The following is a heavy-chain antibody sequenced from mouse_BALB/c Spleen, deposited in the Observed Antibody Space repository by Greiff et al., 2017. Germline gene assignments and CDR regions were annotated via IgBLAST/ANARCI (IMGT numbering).Heavy chain of an antibody. CDR1: GYTFTDYA. Sequence: QVQLQQSGAELVRPGVSVKISCKGSGYTFTDYAMHWVKQSHAKSLEWIGVISTYYGDASYNQKFKGKATMTVDKSSSTAYMELARLTSEDSAIYYCARGIYYGYDGDYWGQGTSVTVSS. CDR3: ARGIYYGYDGDY. J-gene: IGHJ4*01. D-gene: IGHD2-2*01. CDR2: ISTYYGDA. V-gene: IGHV1S137*01.